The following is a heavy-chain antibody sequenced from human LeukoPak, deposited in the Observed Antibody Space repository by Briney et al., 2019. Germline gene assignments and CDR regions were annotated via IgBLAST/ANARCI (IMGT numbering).Heavy chain of an antibody. CDR2: IYYSGST. V-gene: IGHV4-59*01. D-gene: IGHD3-10*01. J-gene: IGHJ6*02. Sequence: PSETLSLTCTVSGGSISGYYWSWIRQPPGKGLEWIGYIYYSGSTNYNPSLKSRVTISVDTSKNQFSLKLSSVTAADTAVYYCARAPASGELFPDYYYYGMDVWGQGTTVTVSS. CDR1: GGSISGYY. CDR3: ARAPASGELFPDYYYYGMDV.